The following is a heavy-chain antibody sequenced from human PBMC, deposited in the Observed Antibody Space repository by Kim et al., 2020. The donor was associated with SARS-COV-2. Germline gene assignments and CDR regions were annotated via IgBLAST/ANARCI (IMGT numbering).Heavy chain of an antibody. CDR3: ARDSSYRYNWNYVDAFDI. J-gene: IGHJ3*02. Sequence: ASVKVSCKASGYTFTSYYMHWVRQAPGQGLEWMGIINPSGGSTSYAQKFQGRVTMTRDTSTSTVYMELSSLRSEDTAVYYCARDSSYRYNWNYVDAFDIWGQGTMVTVSS. CDR2: INPSGGST. V-gene: IGHV1-46*01. CDR1: GYTFTSYY. D-gene: IGHD1-7*01.